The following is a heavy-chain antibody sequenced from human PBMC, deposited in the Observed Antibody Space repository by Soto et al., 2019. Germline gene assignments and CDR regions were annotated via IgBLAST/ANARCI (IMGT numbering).Heavy chain of an antibody. Sequence: GGSLRLSCAVSGCAFSSYSVNWVRQAPGKGLEWVSSISASGDTYYADSVKGRLAISRDNAKNSLYLQMTSLRVEDTAVYYCARGADYSNSNFDYWGQGTLVTVSS. CDR3: ARGADYSNSNFDY. D-gene: IGHD4-4*01. J-gene: IGHJ4*02. CDR1: GCAFSSYS. V-gene: IGHV3-21*01. CDR2: ISASGDT.